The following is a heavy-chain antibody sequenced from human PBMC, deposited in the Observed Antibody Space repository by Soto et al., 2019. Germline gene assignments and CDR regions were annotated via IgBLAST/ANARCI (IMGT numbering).Heavy chain of an antibody. J-gene: IGHJ6*02. D-gene: IGHD6-19*01. Sequence: SETLSLTCTVSGGSISSYYWIWIRQPPGKGLEWIGYIYYSGSTNYNPSLKSRVTISVDTSKNQFSLKLSSVTAADTAVYYCARGIAVAGLYYYYGMDVWGQGTTVTVSS. V-gene: IGHV4-59*01. CDR1: GGSISSYY. CDR2: IYYSGST. CDR3: ARGIAVAGLYYYYGMDV.